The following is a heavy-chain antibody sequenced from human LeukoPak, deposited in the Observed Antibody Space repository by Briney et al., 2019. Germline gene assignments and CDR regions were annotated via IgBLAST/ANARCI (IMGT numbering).Heavy chain of an antibody. D-gene: IGHD2-15*01. V-gene: IGHV7-4-1*02. CDR2: INTNTGNP. CDR3: ARGYQDVNYYYYYMDV. CDR1: GYTFTSYA. Sequence: ASVKVSCKASGYTFTSYAMNWVRQAPGQGLEWMGWINTNTGNPTYAQGFTGRFVFSLDTSVSTAYLQISSLKAEDTAVYYCARGYQDVNYYYYYMDVWGKGTTVTVSS. J-gene: IGHJ6*03.